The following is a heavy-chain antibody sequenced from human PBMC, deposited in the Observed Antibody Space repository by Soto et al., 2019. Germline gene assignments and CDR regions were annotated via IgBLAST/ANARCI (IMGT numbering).Heavy chain of an antibody. Sequence: QVQLVESGGGVVQPGRSLRLSCAASGFTFSSYGMHWVRQAPGKGLEWVAIIWYDGSNKYYADSVKGRFTISRDNSKNTLYLQMNSLRAEDTAVYYCARDQGGDYGYFALWGRGTLVTVSS. CDR3: ARDQGGDYGYFAL. J-gene: IGHJ2*01. CDR2: IWYDGSNK. D-gene: IGHD2-21*01. CDR1: GFTFSSYG. V-gene: IGHV3-33*01.